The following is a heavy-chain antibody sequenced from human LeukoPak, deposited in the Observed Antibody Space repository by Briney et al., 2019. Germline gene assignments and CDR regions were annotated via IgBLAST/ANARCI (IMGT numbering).Heavy chain of an antibody. V-gene: IGHV3-30*02. CDR1: GFTFSSYG. CDR2: IRYDGSSK. CDR3: AAIQIRGLAVAGTSDY. D-gene: IGHD6-19*01. J-gene: IGHJ4*02. Sequence: PGRSLRLSCAASGFTFSSYGMHWVRQAPGKGLEWVAFIRYDGSSKYYADSVKGRFTISRDNSKNTLCLQMNSLRTEDTAVYYCAAIQIRGLAVAGTSDYWGQGTLVTVSS.